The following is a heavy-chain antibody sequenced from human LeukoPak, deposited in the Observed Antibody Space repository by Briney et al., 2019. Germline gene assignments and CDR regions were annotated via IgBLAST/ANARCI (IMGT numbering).Heavy chain of an antibody. CDR1: GGSISSYY. V-gene: IGHV4-4*07. D-gene: IGHD3-22*01. J-gene: IGHJ4*02. Sequence: PSETLSLTCTVSGGSISSYYWSWIRQPAGKGLEWIGRIYTSGSTNYNPSLKSRVTMSVDTSKNQFSLKLSSVTAADTAVYYCARDGNYHDSSGYWDWGQGTLVTVSS. CDR2: IYTSGST. CDR3: ARDGNYHDSSGYWD.